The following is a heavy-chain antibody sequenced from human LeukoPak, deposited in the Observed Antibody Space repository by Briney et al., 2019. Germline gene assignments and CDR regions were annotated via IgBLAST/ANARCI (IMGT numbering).Heavy chain of an antibody. J-gene: IGHJ4*02. D-gene: IGHD3-9*01. V-gene: IGHV4-59*01. CDR1: GGSISSYY. CDR2: IYYSGST. CDR3: ARFVRGDILTGQSYYFDY. Sequence: SGTLSLTCTVSGGSISSYYWSWIRQPPGKGLEWIGYIYYSGSTNYNPSLKSRVTISVDTSKNQFSLKLSSVTAADTAVYYCARFVRGDILTGQSYYFDYWGQGTLVTASS.